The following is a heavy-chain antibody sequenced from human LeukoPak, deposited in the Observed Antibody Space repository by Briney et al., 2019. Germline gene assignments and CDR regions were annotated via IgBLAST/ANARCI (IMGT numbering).Heavy chain of an antibody. CDR3: ARDFQVMVVVPSPGY. CDR2: IRYEGDDK. J-gene: IGHJ1*01. V-gene: IGHV3-30*02. D-gene: IGHD2-21*01. CDR1: GFTFSSYG. Sequence: PGGSLRLSCAASGFTFSSYGMHWVRQAPGKGLEWVAFIRYEGDDKYYADSVKGRFTISRDNSKNALYLQMNSLRAEDTAVYYCARDFQVMVVVPSPGYWGQGTLVNVSS.